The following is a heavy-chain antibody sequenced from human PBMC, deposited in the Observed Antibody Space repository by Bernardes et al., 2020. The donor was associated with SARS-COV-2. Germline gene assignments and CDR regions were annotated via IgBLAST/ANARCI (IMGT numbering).Heavy chain of an antibody. J-gene: IGHJ2*01. D-gene: IGHD3-16*01. CDR3: ARAVWGIWYFDL. Sequence: SQTLSLTCAISGDTVSSSSGSWHWIRQSPSRGLEWLGGTYYRSKWYTDYAVSVKSRITINPDTSKNQFSLQLHSVTPEDTAVYYCARAVWGIWYFDLWGRGTLVTVSS. V-gene: IGHV6-1*01. CDR2: TYYRSKWYT. CDR1: GDTVSSSSGS.